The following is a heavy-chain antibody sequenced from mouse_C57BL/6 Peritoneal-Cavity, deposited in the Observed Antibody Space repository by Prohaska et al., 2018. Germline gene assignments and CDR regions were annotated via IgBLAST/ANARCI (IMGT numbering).Heavy chain of an antibody. Sequence: TLGQRVWRMGIINTSGGSTSYAQKYQGRVTMTRDTSTSTVYMELSSLRSEDTTVYYCARDSPAHYYYGMDVWGERTTVTVSS. V-gene: IGHV1-55*01. D-gene: IGHD1-1*01. CDR3: ARDSPAHYYYGMDV. J-gene: IGHJ1*01. CDR2: INTSGGST.